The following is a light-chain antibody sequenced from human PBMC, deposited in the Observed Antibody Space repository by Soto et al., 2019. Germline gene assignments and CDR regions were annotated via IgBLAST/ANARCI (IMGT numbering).Light chain of an antibody. Sequence: SYELTQPPSVSVAPGKTARITCGGNNIGSKSVHWYQQKPGQAPVLVIYYDXXXXXXXPERFSGSNSGNTATLTISRVEAXXXXXXXXQVWDSSSDHVVFGGGTKLTVL. CDR1: NIGSKS. V-gene: IGLV3-21*04. CDR3: QVWDSSSDHVV. J-gene: IGLJ2*01. CDR2: YDX.